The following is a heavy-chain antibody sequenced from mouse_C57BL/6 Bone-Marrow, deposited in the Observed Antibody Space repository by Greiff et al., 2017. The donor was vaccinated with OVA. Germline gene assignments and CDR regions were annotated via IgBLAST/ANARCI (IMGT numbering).Heavy chain of an antibody. Sequence: VQLKESGGGLVKPGGSLKLSCAASGFTFSDYGMHWVRQAPEKGLEWVAYISSGSSTIYYADTVKGRFTISRDNAKNTLFLQMTSLRSEDTAMYYCARGLRRNYYAMDYWGQGTSVTVSS. V-gene: IGHV5-17*01. D-gene: IGHD3-1*01. CDR1: GFTFSDYG. CDR2: ISSGSSTI. CDR3: ARGLRRNYYAMDY. J-gene: IGHJ4*01.